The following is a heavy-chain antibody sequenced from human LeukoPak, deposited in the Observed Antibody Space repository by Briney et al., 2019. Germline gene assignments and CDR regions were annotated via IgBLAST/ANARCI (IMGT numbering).Heavy chain of an antibody. CDR2: IYSDGRT. CDR1: GFTVSSNY. J-gene: IGHJ4*02. Sequence: PGGSLRLSCAASGFTVSSNYMSWVRQAPGKGLEWVSVIYSDGRTHYADSVKGRFTISRDNSKNTLYLQMNSLRVEDTAVYYCARATAADYWGQGTLVTVSS. D-gene: IGHD6-13*01. V-gene: IGHV3-66*01. CDR3: ARATAADY.